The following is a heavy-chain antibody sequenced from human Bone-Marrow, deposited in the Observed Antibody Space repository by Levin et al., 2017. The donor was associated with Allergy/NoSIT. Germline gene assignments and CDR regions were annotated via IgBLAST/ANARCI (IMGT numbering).Heavy chain of an antibody. D-gene: IGHD6-13*01. CDR3: ASRYSASWYTQAAPFDY. J-gene: IGHJ4*02. V-gene: IGHV4-31*03. CDR2: IFYSGST. Sequence: SETLSLTCTVSGGSITSDGYYWSWIRQLPGTALEWIGYIFYSGSTSYNPSLKSRVTISVDTSKNQFSLRLSSVTAADTAVYYCASRYSASWYTQAAPFDYWGQGALVTVSS. CDR1: GGSITSDGYY.